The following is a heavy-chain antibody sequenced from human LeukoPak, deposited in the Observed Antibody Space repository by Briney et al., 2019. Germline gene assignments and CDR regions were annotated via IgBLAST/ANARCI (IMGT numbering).Heavy chain of an antibody. D-gene: IGHD2-2*01. CDR3: AKWDCGSTSCLRYASPFDY. CDR2: ISGSGGSI. CDR1: GFTFSSYA. V-gene: IGHV3-23*01. Sequence: GGSLRLSCAASGFTFSSYAMSWVRQAPGKGLEWVSDISGSGGSIYYADSVKGRFTISRDNSKNTLYLQMNSLRAEDTAVYYCAKWDCGSTSCLRYASPFDYWGQGTLVTVSS. J-gene: IGHJ4*02.